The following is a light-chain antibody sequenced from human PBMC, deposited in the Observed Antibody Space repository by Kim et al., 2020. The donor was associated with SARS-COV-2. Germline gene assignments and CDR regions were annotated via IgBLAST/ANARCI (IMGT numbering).Light chain of an antibody. V-gene: IGKV1-33*01. Sequence: DIQMTQSPSSLSASVGDRVTITCQASQDINNFLNWYQQKPGKAPKLLIYDASNLETGVPSRFSGSGSGTDFTFTISSLQPEDIATYSCQQYDNLPLTFGGGTKVDIK. CDR3: QQYDNLPLT. J-gene: IGKJ4*01. CDR1: QDINNF. CDR2: DAS.